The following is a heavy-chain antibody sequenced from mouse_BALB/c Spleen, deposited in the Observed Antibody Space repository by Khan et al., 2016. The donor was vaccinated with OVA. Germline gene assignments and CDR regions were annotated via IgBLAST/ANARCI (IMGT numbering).Heavy chain of an antibody. CDR1: GYTFTGYS. CDR3: ARDFHYYGSRGALDY. CDR2: ISPSNAYT. J-gene: IGHJ4*01. V-gene: IGHV1-4*01. D-gene: IGHD1-1*01. Sequence: QVQLQQPGADLARPGASVKMSCKASGYTFTGYSMHWIKQRPGQGLEWIGYISPSNAYTNYNQKFKDKATLTADKSSSTAYMQLSSLTSEDSAVYYCARDFHYYGSRGALDYWGQGTSVTVSS.